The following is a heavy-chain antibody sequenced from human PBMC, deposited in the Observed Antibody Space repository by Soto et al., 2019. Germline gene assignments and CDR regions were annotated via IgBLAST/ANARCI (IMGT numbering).Heavy chain of an antibody. V-gene: IGHV5-51*03. Sequence: EVQLVQSGAEVKKPGESLKISCKVSGYSFSNYWIAWVRQMPRKGLEWMGIINPGDSDTRYSPSFQGQVTISADRSISPAYLQWSSLKASDTAMYYCARGYYSDYWGQGTLVAVSS. J-gene: IGHJ4*02. CDR2: INPGDSDT. CDR1: GYSFSNYW. CDR3: ARGYYSDY.